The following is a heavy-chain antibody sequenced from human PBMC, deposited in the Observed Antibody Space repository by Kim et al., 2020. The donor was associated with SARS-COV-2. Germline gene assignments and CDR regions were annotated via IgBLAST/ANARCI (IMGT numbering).Heavy chain of an antibody. J-gene: IGHJ4*02. V-gene: IGHV3-23*01. CDR3: AKHRHNSVTSLLGGDY. Sequence: GGSLRLSCAASGFTFSTYGMSWVRQAPGKGLEWVSGISGSDGDTNYADSVRGRFTISRDNSRSTLYLQMNSLRAEDTAIYYCAKHRHNSVTSLLGGDYWGQGTLDTVAS. D-gene: IGHD3-22*01. CDR2: ISGSDGDT. CDR1: GFTFSTYG.